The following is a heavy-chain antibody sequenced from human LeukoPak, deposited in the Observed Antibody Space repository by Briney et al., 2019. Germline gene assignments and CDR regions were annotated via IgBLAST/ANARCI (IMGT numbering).Heavy chain of an antibody. Sequence: SQTLSLTCTVSGGSISSGSYYWSWIRQPAGKGLEWIGRIYTSGSTNYNPSLKSRVTISVDTSKNQFSLKLSSVTAADTAVYYCARESGSSWYNWFDPWGQGTLVTVSS. V-gene: IGHV4-61*02. CDR1: GGSISSGSYY. D-gene: IGHD6-13*01. J-gene: IGHJ5*02. CDR2: IYTSGST. CDR3: ARESGSSWYNWFDP.